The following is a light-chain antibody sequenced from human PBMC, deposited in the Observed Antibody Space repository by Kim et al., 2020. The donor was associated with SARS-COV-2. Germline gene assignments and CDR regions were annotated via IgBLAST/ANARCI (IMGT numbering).Light chain of an antibody. V-gene: IGLV2-14*01. J-gene: IGLJ1*01. Sequence: QSALTQPASVSGSPGQSITMSCTGTSSGVGGYNYVSWYQQYPGKAPRLMIYDVSKRPSGVSNRFSGSKSGNTASLTISGLQAEDEADYYCSSYTSSSSFFVFGTGTKVTVL. CDR1: SSGVGGYNY. CDR3: SSYTSSSSFFV. CDR2: DVS.